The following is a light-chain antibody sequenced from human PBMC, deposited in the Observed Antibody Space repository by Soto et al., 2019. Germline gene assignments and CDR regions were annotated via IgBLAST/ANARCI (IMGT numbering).Light chain of an antibody. V-gene: IGKV3-11*01. Sequence: EIVLTQSPATLSLSPGERATLSCRASQSVSSFLAWYQQKPGQAPRRLIYDASNRATGIPTRFSGSGSGTDFTLTISSLEPEDFAVYYCQQRINWPLTFGGGTKVEIK. CDR2: DAS. CDR1: QSVSSF. J-gene: IGKJ4*01. CDR3: QQRINWPLT.